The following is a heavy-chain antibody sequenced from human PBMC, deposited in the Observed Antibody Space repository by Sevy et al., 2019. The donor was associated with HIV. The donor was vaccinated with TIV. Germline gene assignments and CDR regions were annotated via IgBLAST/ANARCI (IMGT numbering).Heavy chain of an antibody. CDR3: ARDERAAAGTGYFDY. CDR2: ISYDGSNK. V-gene: IGHV3-30*03. Sequence: GGSLRLSCAASGFTFSSYDMHWVRQAPGKGLEWVAVISYDGSNKYYADSVKGRFTISRDNSKNTLYLQMNSLRAEDTAVYYCARDERAAAGTGYFDYWGQGTLVTVSS. D-gene: IGHD6-13*01. J-gene: IGHJ4*02. CDR1: GFTFSSYD.